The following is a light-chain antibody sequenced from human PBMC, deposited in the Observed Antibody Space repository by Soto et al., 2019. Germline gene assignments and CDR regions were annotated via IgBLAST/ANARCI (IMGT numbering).Light chain of an antibody. J-gene: IGKJ1*01. CDR1: QSVSSN. Sequence: EIVMTQSPATLSLSPGERATLSCRASQSVSSNLAWYQQKPGQAPRLLIFGASTRATGIPARFSGSGSGTEFTLTISSLQSEDFAVYYCQQYKNWWTFGQGTK. CDR2: GAS. CDR3: QQYKNWWT. V-gene: IGKV3-15*01.